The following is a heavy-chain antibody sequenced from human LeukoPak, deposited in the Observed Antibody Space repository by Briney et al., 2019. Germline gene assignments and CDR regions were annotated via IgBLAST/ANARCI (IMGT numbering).Heavy chain of an antibody. D-gene: IGHD5-18*01. CDR1: GFTFSSYS. CDR3: ARDVTGGYSYGFDPYYFDY. CDR2: ISSSSSYI. V-gene: IGHV3-21*01. J-gene: IGHJ4*02. Sequence: GRSLRLPCAASGFTFSSYSMNWVRQAPGKGLEWVSSISSSSSYIYYADSVKGRFTISRDNAKNSLYLQMNSLRAEDTAVYYCARDVTGGYSYGFDPYYFDYWGQGTLVTVSS.